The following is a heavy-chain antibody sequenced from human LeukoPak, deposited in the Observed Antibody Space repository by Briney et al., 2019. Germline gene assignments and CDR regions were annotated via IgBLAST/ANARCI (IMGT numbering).Heavy chain of an antibody. J-gene: IGHJ5*02. D-gene: IGHD2-2*01. Sequence: PSETLSLTCAVSCGSISSGDYYWSWIRQPPGKGLEWIGYISYSGSTYYNPSLKSRVTISVDTSKNQFSLKLSSVTAADTAVYYCARVVVVVPAAVLRTRFDPWGQGTLVTVSS. CDR2: ISYSGST. V-gene: IGHV4-30-4*08. CDR3: ARVVVVVPAAVLRTRFDP. CDR1: CGSISSGDYY.